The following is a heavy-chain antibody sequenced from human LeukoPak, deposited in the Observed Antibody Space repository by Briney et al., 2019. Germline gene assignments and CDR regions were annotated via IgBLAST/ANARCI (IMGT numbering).Heavy chain of an antibody. J-gene: IGHJ5*02. CDR2: IYTSGST. V-gene: IGHV4-4*07. Sequence: SETPSLTCTVSGGSISSYYWSWIRQPAGKGLEWIGRIYTSGSTNYNPSLKSRVTMSVDTSKNQFSLKLSSVTAADTAVYYCARDRGYYYDSSGYYDWFDPWGQGTLVTVSS. CDR3: ARDRGYYYDSSGYYDWFDP. CDR1: GGSISSYY. D-gene: IGHD3-22*01.